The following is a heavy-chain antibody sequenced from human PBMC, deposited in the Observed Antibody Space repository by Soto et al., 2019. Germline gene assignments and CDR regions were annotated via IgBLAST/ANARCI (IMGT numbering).Heavy chain of an antibody. Sequence: QVQRVESGGGLVKPGGSLRLSCAASGFTFSDYYMSWIRQAPGRWLEWVSYISSSSSYTNYADSVKGRFTISRDNAKTSLYLQMNTLRAEDTAVYYCASTLVATGYWGQGTLVTVSS. CDR3: ASTLVATGY. V-gene: IGHV3-11*06. CDR1: GFTFSDYY. J-gene: IGHJ4*02. CDR2: ISSSSSYT. D-gene: IGHD5-12*01.